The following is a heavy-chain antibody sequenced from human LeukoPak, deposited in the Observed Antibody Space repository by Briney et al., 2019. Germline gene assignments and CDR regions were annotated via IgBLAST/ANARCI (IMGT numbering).Heavy chain of an antibody. Sequence: SVKVSCKASGGTFSSYAISWVRQAPGQGLEWMGRIIPIFGIANYAQKFQGRVMITADKSTSTAYMELSSLRSEDTAVYYCARTLHYYDSSGFAYWGQGTLVTVSS. CDR3: ARTLHYYDSSGFAY. D-gene: IGHD3-22*01. V-gene: IGHV1-69*04. CDR1: GGTFSSYA. CDR2: IIPIFGIA. J-gene: IGHJ4*02.